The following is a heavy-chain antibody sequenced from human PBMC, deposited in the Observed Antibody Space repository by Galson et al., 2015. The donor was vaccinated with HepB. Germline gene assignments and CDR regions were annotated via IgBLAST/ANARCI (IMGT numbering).Heavy chain of an antibody. D-gene: IGHD6-13*01. Sequence: SLRLSCAASGFTFSSYSMHWVRQAPGKGLEWVSSISSSSSYTYYADSVKGRFTISRDNAKNSLYLQMNSLRAEDTAVYYCARDRAAIIAAAGYFDYWGRGTLVTVSS. CDR2: ISSSSSYT. CDR3: ARDRAAIIAAAGYFDY. J-gene: IGHJ4*02. V-gene: IGHV3-21*01. CDR1: GFTFSSYS.